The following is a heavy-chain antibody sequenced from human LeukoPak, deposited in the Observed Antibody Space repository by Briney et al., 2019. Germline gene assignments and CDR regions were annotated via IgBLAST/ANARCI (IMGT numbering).Heavy chain of an antibody. CDR2: IYHSGST. J-gene: IGHJ4*02. D-gene: IGHD4-11*01. CDR1: GYSISSGYY. CDR3: ARLGTTVSFDY. V-gene: IGHV4-38-2*01. Sequence: SETLSLTCAVSGYSISSGYYWGWIRQPPGKGLEWIGSIYHSGSTYYNPSLKSRVTISVDTSRNQFSLKLSPVTAADTAVYYCARLGTTVSFDYWGQGTLVTVSS.